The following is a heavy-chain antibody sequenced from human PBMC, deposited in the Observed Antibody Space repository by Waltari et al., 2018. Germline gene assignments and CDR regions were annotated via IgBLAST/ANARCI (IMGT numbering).Heavy chain of an antibody. CDR3: ARDLNGYSGYA. CDR1: GGTFSSYA. D-gene: IGHD5-12*01. CDR2: IIPSFGTA. J-gene: IGHJ5*02. Sequence: QVQLVQSGAEVKKPGYSVKVSCKASGGTFSSYAISWVRQAPGQGLEWMGGIIPSFGTANYEQKFQGRGTITADESTSTAYMELSRLRSDDTAVYYCARDLNGYSGYAWGQGTLVTVSS. V-gene: IGHV1-69*13.